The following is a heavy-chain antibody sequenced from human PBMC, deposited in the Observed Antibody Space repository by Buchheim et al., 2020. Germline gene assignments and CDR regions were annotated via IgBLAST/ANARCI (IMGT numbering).Heavy chain of an antibody. D-gene: IGHD1-26*01. J-gene: IGHJ4*02. V-gene: IGHV3-30*04. CDR3: ARGRGSYSFDS. Sequence: QVQLVESGGGVVQPGRSLRLSCAAPGFTFSSYAMHWVRQAPGKGLEWVAVISSDGTNKYYADSVKGRFTISRDSSKSTLFLQMISPRGDDTAVYYCARGRGSYSFDSWGQGTL. CDR2: ISSDGTNK. CDR1: GFTFSSYA.